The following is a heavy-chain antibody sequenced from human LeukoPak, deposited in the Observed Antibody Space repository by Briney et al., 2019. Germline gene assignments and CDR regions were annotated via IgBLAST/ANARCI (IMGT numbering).Heavy chain of an antibody. CDR2: IHYSGST. CDR1: GGSISSYY. CDR3: ARDYSSGWYGPYYYGMDV. J-gene: IGHJ6*02. V-gene: IGHV4-59*12. D-gene: IGHD6-19*01. Sequence: SETLSLTCTVSGGSISSYYWSWIRQPPGKGLEWIGYIHYSGSTNYNPSLKSRVTISVDTSKNQFSLKLSSVTAADTAVYYCARDYSSGWYGPYYYGMDVWGQGTTVTVSS.